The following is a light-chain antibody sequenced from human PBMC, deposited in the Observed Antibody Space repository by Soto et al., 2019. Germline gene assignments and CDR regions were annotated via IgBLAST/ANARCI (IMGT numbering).Light chain of an antibody. Sequence: QCALTQPASVSGSPGQSIAISCTGTSSDVGSYNLVSWYQQHPGKAPKLMIYEVSKRPSGVSNRFSGSKSGNTASLTISGLQAEDEADYYCRSYAGSSTFPYVFGTGTKVTVL. CDR3: RSYAGSSTFPYV. CDR2: EVS. J-gene: IGLJ1*01. CDR1: SSDVGSYNL. V-gene: IGLV2-23*02.